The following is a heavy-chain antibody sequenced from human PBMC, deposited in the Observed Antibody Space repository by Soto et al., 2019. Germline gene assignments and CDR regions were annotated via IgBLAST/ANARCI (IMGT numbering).Heavy chain of an antibody. V-gene: IGHV3-23*01. Sequence: CLSLSCAASGFTFSSYAMSWVRQAPGDGLEWVSAVSRSGDNTYQADSVKGRFTISRDNYKKTLYLQMNSLRVEDTAVYYCAKDFGPYDILIGYPTFGCWGKGTLVTVSS. J-gene: IGHJ4*02. CDR1: GFTFSSYA. CDR3: AKDFGPYDILIGYPTFGC. D-gene: IGHD3-9*01. CDR2: VSRSGDNT.